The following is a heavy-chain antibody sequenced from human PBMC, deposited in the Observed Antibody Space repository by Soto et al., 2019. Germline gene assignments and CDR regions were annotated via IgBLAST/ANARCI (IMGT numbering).Heavy chain of an antibody. CDR3: AKVRGKTTVTPGGRYFDY. CDR2: ISWNSGSI. D-gene: IGHD4-17*01. V-gene: IGHV3-9*01. J-gene: IGHJ4*02. Sequence: GGSLRLSCAASGFTFDDYAMHWVRQAPGKGLEWVSGISWNSGSIGYADSVKGRFTISRDNAKNSLYLQMNSLRAEDTALYYCAKVRGKTTVTPGGRYFDYWGQGTLVTVSS. CDR1: GFTFDDYA.